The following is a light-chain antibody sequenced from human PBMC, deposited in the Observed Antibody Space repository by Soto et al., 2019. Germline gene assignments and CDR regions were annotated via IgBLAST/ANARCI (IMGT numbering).Light chain of an antibody. J-gene: IGLJ1*01. CDR2: DDS. V-gene: IGLV3-21*02. CDR3: HVWDGSSEQV. CDR1: NIGSKN. Sequence: SYELTQPPSVSVAPGQTARITCGGNNIGSKNVHWYQQKPGQAPVLVVDDDSDRPSGIPERFSGSNSGNTATLTISRVEAVDEADYFCHVWDGSSEQVFGTGTNSTVL.